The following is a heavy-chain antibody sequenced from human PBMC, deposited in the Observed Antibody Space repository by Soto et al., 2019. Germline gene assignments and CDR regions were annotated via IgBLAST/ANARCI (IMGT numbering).Heavy chain of an antibody. CDR1: GGSISSSSYY. CDR3: ESPGVATYYFDF. Sequence: QLQLQESGPGLVKPSETLSLTCTVSGGSISSSSYYWGWIRQPPGKGLEWIGSLYYSGSSYYNPSLKSRVTISVDTSVNQCSLKLSSVTAADTAVYCCESPGVATYYFDFWGRGTQVTVSA. V-gene: IGHV4-39*01. D-gene: IGHD2-8*01. CDR2: LYYSGSS. J-gene: IGHJ4*02.